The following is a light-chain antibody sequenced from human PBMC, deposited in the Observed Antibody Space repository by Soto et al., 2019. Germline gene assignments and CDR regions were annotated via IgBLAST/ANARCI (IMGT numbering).Light chain of an antibody. J-gene: IGKJ4*01. Sequence: EIVLTQYPGTLSLSPGERGTLSCRASQSVSRSYLAWYQQKPGQAPRLLIYGASSRATGIPDRFSGSGSGTDFTLTISRLEPEDFAVYYCQQYDSSPLTFGGGTKVEIK. CDR1: QSVSRSY. CDR2: GAS. V-gene: IGKV3-20*01. CDR3: QQYDSSPLT.